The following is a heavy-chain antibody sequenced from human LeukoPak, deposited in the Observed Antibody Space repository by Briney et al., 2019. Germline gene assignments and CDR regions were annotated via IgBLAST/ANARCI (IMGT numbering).Heavy chain of an antibody. J-gene: IGHJ4*02. CDR2: INPTGGDT. CDR1: GYIFITYY. CDR3: VRDLLAGYDY. V-gene: IGHV1-46*01. D-gene: IGHD1-26*01. Sequence: ASVKVSCKASGYIFITYYIHWVRQAPGQGLEWMGVINPTGGDTSYAQQFQGRVTMTRDTSTSTVYMALSSLRFEDTAVYYCVRDLLAGYDYWGQGTLVTVSS.